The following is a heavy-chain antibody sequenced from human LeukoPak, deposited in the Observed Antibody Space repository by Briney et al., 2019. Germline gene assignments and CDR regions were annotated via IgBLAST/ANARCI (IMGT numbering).Heavy chain of an antibody. D-gene: IGHD6-19*01. CDR3: ARVSGYSSGWYWYFDL. CDR2: IYYSGST. Sequence: PSETLSLTCTVSGGSTSSYYWSWIRQPPGKGLEWIGYIYYSGSTNYNPSLKSRVTISVDTSKNQFSLKLSSVTAADTAVYYCARVSGYSSGWYWYFDLWGRGTLVTVPS. J-gene: IGHJ2*01. V-gene: IGHV4-59*01. CDR1: GGSTSSYY.